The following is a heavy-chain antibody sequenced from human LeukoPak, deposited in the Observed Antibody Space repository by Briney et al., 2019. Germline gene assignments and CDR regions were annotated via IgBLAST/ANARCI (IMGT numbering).Heavy chain of an antibody. Sequence: ASVKVSCTASGYTFTSYGISRVRQAPGQGLEWMGWISAYNGNTNYAQKLQGRVTMTTDTSTSTAYMELRSLRSDDTAVYYCARDPHRSGWAVFDYWGQGTLVTVSS. V-gene: IGHV1-18*01. D-gene: IGHD6-19*01. CDR2: ISAYNGNT. CDR1: GYTFTSYG. CDR3: ARDPHRSGWAVFDY. J-gene: IGHJ4*02.